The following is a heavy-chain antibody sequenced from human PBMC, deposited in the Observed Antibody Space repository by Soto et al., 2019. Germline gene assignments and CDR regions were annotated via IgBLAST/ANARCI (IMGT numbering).Heavy chain of an antibody. CDR1: GFTFSDYA. CDR2: ISGSGGST. CDR3: SKDYYYYDSSGYSYVFDY. V-gene: IGHV3-23*01. Sequence: GGSLRLSCAASGFTFSDYAMSWVRQAPGKGLEWVSGISGSGGSTYYADSVKGRFTISRDNPKNTLYLQVNSLRADDTAVYYCSKDYYYYDSSGYSYVFDYWGQGTRVTVSS. J-gene: IGHJ4*02. D-gene: IGHD3-22*01.